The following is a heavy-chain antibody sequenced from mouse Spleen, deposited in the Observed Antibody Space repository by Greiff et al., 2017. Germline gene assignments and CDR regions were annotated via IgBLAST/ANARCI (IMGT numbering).Heavy chain of an antibody. CDR1: GFSLTSYG. V-gene: IGHV2-5*01. D-gene: IGHD2-4*01. CDR3: AIYYDYEGFFAY. Sequence: VHLVESGPGLVQPSQSLPITCTVSGFSLTSYGVHWVRQSPGKGLEWLGVIWRGGSTDYNAAFMSRLSITKDNSKSQVFFKMNSLQADDTAIYYCAIYYDYEGFFAYWGQGTLVTVSA. CDR2: IWRGGST. J-gene: IGHJ3*01.